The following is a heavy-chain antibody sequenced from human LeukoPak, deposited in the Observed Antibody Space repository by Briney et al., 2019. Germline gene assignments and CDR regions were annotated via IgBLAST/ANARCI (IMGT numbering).Heavy chain of an antibody. V-gene: IGHV1-18*01. CDR3: ARDSNSGSYYDFDY. CDR2: ISAYNGNT. D-gene: IGHD1-26*01. J-gene: IGHJ4*02. Sequence: GASVKVSCEASGYTFTSYGISWVRQSPGQGLERMGWISAYNGNTNYAQKLQGRVTMTTDTSTSTAYMELRSLRSDDTAVYYCARDSNSGSYYDFDYWGQGTLVTVSS. CDR1: GYTFTSYG.